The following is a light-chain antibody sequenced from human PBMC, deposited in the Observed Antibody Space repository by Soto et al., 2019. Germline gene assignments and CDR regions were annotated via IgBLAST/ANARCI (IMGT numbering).Light chain of an antibody. J-gene: IGLJ2*01. CDR3: QSYDSSLRGV. CDR2: GNN. CDR1: NSNVGAGYD. Sequence: QSVLTQPPSVSGAPGQRATISCTGSNSNVGAGYDVHWYQQLPGTAPKLLIYGNNNRPSGVPDRFSGSKSGTSASLAITGLQAEDEADYYCQSYDSSLRGVFGGGTKLTVL. V-gene: IGLV1-40*01.